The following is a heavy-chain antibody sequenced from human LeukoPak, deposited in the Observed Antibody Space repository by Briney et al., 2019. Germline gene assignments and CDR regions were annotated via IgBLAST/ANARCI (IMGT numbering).Heavy chain of an antibody. J-gene: IGHJ4*02. CDR2: IWYDGSNK. CDR3: ARGFYYDSSGYYGPDY. D-gene: IGHD3-22*01. CDR1: GFTFSSYG. Sequence: GGSLRLSCAASGFTFSSYGMHWVRQAPGKGLEWVAVIWYDGSNKYYADSVKGRFTISGDNSKNTLYLQMNSLRAEDTAVYYCARGFYYDSSGYYGPDYWGQGTLVTVSS. V-gene: IGHV3-33*01.